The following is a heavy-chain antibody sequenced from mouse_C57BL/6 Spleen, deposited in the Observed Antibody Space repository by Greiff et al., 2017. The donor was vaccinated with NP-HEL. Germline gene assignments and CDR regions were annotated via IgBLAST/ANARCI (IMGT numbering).Heavy chain of an antibody. D-gene: IGHD1-1*01. CDR3: ARYYYGSSSPAWFAY. J-gene: IGHJ3*01. V-gene: IGHV1-7*01. Sequence: QVQLKQSGAELAKPGASVKLSCKASGYTFTSYWMHWVKQRPGQGLEWIGYINPSSGYTKYNQKFKDKAKLTADKSSSTSYMQLSSLTYEASTVYYCARYYYGSSSPAWFAYWGQGTLVTVSA. CDR2: INPSSGYT. CDR1: GYTFTSYW.